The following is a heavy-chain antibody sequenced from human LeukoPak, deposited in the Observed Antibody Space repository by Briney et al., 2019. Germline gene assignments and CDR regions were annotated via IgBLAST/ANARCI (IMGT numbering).Heavy chain of an antibody. Sequence: GGSLRLSCAASGFTFSSYWMSWVRQAPGEGLEWVANIKQDGSEKYYVDSVKGRFTISRDNAKNSLYLQMNSLRAEDTAVYYCARAPSGGSGYELLYYYGMDVWGQGTTVTVSS. V-gene: IGHV3-7*01. CDR1: GFTFSSYW. CDR3: ARAPSGGSGYELLYYYGMDV. D-gene: IGHD5-12*01. J-gene: IGHJ6*02. CDR2: IKQDGSEK.